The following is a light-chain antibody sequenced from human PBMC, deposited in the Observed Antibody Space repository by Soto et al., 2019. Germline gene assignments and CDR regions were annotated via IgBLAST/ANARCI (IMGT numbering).Light chain of an antibody. CDR3: QQYNNWPRT. CDR2: GAS. CDR1: QSVGSD. Sequence: DIVMTQSPGSLSVSPGERVTLSCRASQSVGSDLAWYQQKPGQAPRLLSYGASTRATGIPARFSGSGSGTEFTLTISSLQSEDFAVYYCQQYNNWPRTFGQGTKVDI. V-gene: IGKV3-15*01. J-gene: IGKJ1*01.